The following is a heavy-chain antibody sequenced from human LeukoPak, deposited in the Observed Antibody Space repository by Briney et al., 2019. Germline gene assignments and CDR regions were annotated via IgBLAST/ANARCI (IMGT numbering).Heavy chain of an antibody. J-gene: IGHJ6*02. D-gene: IGHD3-3*01. V-gene: IGHV4-59*08. CDR1: GGSISSYY. CDR2: IYYSGST. CDR3: ARSTYYDFWSGYSEWYYYGMDV. Sequence: PSETLSLTCTVSGGSISSYYWSWIRQPPGKGLEWIGYIYYSGSTNYNPSLKSRVTISVERSTSSFSPKLSSVTAADTAVYYCARSTYYDFWSGYSEWYYYGMDVWGQGTTVTVSS.